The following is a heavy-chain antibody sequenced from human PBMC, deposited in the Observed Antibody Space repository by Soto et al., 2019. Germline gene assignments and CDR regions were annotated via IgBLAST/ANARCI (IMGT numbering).Heavy chain of an antibody. D-gene: IGHD2-21*02. CDR1: GGSISGYY. Sequence: SETLSLTCTVSGGSISGYYWSWIRQPPGKGLEWIGNVYYSGGAKYNPSVKRRVSISVDTSKNQFSLNLSSVTAADPAVYYCTRDGDGRMTTNPYYYYGMDVWGPGITVTVSS. CDR3: TRDGDGRMTTNPYYYYGMDV. CDR2: VYYSGGA. V-gene: IGHV4-59*01. J-gene: IGHJ6*02.